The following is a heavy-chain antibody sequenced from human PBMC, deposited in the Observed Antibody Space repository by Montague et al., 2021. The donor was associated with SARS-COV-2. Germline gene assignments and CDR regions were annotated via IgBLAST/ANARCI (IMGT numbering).Heavy chain of an antibody. D-gene: IGHD2-15*01. CDR3: ARDGGFCSGDGCYFFDY. CDR2: ISSSSIPT. Sequence: SLRLSCAASGFTFSSYSMNWVRQAPGKGLEWVSYISSSSIPTYYADSVWGRSTISRDNAKKSLYLQIDSLRDEDTAVYYCARDGGFCSGDGCYFFDYWGQGTLVTVSS. V-gene: IGHV3-48*02. J-gene: IGHJ4*02. CDR1: GFTFSSYS.